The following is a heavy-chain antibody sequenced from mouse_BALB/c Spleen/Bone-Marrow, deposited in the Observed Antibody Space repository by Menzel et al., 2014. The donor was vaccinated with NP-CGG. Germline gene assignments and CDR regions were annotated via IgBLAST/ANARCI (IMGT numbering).Heavy chain of an antibody. CDR2: INPYNGDT. D-gene: IGHD1-1*01. Sequence: VQLQQSGPELVKPGASVKISCKASGYSFTGYFMNWVMRSHGKSLEWIGRINPYNGDTFYNQKFKGKATLTVDKSSSTAHMELRSLASEDSAVYYCARVTTDWYFDVWGAGTTATVSS. V-gene: IGHV1-20*02. CDR1: GYSFTGYF. CDR3: ARVTTDWYFDV. J-gene: IGHJ1*01.